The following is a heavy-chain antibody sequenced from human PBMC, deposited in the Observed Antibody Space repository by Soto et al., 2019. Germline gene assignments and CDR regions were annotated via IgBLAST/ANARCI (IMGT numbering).Heavy chain of an antibody. CDR1: GLTFSSYS. V-gene: IGHV3-21*01. CDR2: ISSSSSYI. J-gene: IGHJ6*02. D-gene: IGHD6-13*01. CDR3: ARSLLKQQLVPYYGMDV. Sequence: PGGSLRLSCAASGLTFSSYSMNWVRQAPGKGLEWVSSISSSSSYIYYADSVKGRFTISRDNAKNSLYLQMNSLRAEDTAVYYCARSLLKQQLVPYYGMDVWGQGTTVTVSS.